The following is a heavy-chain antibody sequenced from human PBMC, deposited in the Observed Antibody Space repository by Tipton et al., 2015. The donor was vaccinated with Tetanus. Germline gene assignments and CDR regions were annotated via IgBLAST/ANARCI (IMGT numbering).Heavy chain of an antibody. V-gene: IGHV1-69*06. Sequence: QLVQSGPEVKKPGSSVNVSCKASGGTLRGHSITWVRQAPGQGLEWMGGLIPMFGTPKYAQKFQDRVTMSADRSTSTFYMELSRRTSEDTATYYCAQNKRGDYYYYYGWDVWGPGTTVTVSS. CDR1: GGTLRGHS. CDR2: LIPMFGTP. D-gene: IGHD1/OR15-1a*01. CDR3: AQNKRGDYYYYYGWDV. J-gene: IGHJ6*02.